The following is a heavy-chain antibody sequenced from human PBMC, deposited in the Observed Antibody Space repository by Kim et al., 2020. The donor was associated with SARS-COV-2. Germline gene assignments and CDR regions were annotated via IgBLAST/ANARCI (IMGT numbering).Heavy chain of an antibody. CDR2: IYYSGST. CDR1: GGSISSYY. V-gene: IGHV4-59*01. J-gene: IGHJ3*02. CDR3: ARAPGVTIFGVVSSFDI. D-gene: IGHD3-3*01. Sequence: SETLSLTCTVSGGSISSYYWSWIRQPPGKGLEWIAYIYYSGSTNYNPSLKNRVTISVDTSKNQFSLKLSSVTAADTAVYYCARAPGVTIFGVVSSFDIWGQGTMVTVSS.